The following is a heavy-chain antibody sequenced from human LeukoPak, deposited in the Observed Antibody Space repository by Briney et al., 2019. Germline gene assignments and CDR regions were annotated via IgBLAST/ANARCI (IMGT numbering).Heavy chain of an antibody. CDR2: INHSGST. CDR1: GGSFSGYY. J-gene: IGHJ3*02. CDR3: AKCGAASRTTCEESAFDM. D-gene: IGHD1-14*01. V-gene: IGHV4-34*01. Sequence: SETLSLTCAVYGGSFSGYYWSWIRQPPGKGLEWIGEINHSGSTNYNPSLKSRVTISVDTSKNRFSLKLSSVTAADTAVYYCAKCGAASRTTCEESAFDMWGQGTMVTVSS.